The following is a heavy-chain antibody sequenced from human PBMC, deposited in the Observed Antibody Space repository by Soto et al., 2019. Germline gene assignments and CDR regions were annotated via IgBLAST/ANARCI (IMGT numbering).Heavy chain of an antibody. CDR2: IYHSGST. J-gene: IGHJ4*02. CDR1: GGSMSSGGYS. CDR3: VSATGPNSHFDY. Sequence: QLQLQESGSGLVKPSQTLSLTCAVSGGSMSSGGYSWSWIRQPPGKGLEWIGYIYHSGSTYYNPSLKSRVTISVDRSKNQFSLNLISVTAADTAVYYCVSATGPNSHFDYWGQGTQVTVSS. V-gene: IGHV4-30-2*01. D-gene: IGHD1-1*01.